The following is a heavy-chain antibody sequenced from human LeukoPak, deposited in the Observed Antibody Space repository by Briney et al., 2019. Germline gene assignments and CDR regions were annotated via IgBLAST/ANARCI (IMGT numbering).Heavy chain of an antibody. CDR3: AKASAMIVVVSKHFDY. D-gene: IGHD3-22*01. CDR1: GFTFSSFG. Sequence: GGSLRLSCAASGFTFSSFGMSWVRQAPGKGLDWVSAISGSGGSTYHADSVKGRFTISRDNSKNTPYLQMNSLRAEDTAVYYCAKASAMIVVVSKHFDYWGQGTLVTVSS. CDR2: ISGSGGST. J-gene: IGHJ4*02. V-gene: IGHV3-23*01.